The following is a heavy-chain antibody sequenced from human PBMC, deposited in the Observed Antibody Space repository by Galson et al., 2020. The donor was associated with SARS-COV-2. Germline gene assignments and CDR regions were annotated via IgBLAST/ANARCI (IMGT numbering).Heavy chain of an antibody. J-gene: IGHJ6*02. V-gene: IGHV3-21*01. Sequence: NSGGSLRLSCAASGFTFSSYSMNWVRQAPGKGLEWVSSISSSSSYIYYADSVKGRFTISRDNAKNSLYLQMNSLRAEDTAVYYCATEMATIIYLVSSYCEMDGWGQGTTVTGS. CDR1: GFTFSSYS. CDR2: ISSSSSYI. D-gene: IGHD5-12*01. CDR3: ATEMATIIYLVSSYCEMDG.